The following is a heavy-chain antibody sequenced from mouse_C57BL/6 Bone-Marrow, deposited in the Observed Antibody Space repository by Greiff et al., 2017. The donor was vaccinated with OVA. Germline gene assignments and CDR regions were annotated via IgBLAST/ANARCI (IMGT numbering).Heavy chain of an antibody. Sequence: QVQLQQSGAELARPGASVKMSCKASGYTFTSYTMHWVKQRPGQGLEWIGYINPSSGYTKYNQKFKDKATLTADKSSSTAYMQLSSLTSEDSAVYYCAREGPPNYYGSSYPSYWGQGTTLTFSS. D-gene: IGHD1-1*01. CDR1: GYTFTSYT. V-gene: IGHV1-4*01. CDR3: AREGPPNYYGSSYPSY. CDR2: INPSSGYT. J-gene: IGHJ2*01.